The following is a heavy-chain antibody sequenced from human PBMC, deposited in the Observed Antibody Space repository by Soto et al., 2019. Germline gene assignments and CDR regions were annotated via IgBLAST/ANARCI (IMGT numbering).Heavy chain of an antibody. Sequence: QVQLVESGGGVVQPGRSLRLSCAASGFTFSSYGMHWVRQAPGKGLEWVAVIWYDGSNKYYADSVKGRFTISRDNSKNTRYLQMNSLRAEDTAVYYCARDGFRAAAGANWFDPWGQGTLVTVSS. D-gene: IGHD6-13*01. CDR2: IWYDGSNK. J-gene: IGHJ5*02. CDR3: ARDGFRAAAGANWFDP. V-gene: IGHV3-33*01. CDR1: GFTFSSYG.